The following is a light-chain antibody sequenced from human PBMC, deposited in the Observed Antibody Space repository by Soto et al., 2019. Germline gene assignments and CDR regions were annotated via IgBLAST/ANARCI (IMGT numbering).Light chain of an antibody. CDR3: SSYTLSRTLVV. CDR2: DVS. V-gene: IGLV2-14*01. Sequence: QSALTQPASESGSPGQSITISCTGTSSDVGGYNYVSWYQQHPGKAPKLMIYDVSNRPSGVSNRFSGSKSGNTASLTISGLQAADEADYYCSSYTLSRTLVVFGGGTKLTVL. J-gene: IGLJ2*01. CDR1: SSDVGGYNY.